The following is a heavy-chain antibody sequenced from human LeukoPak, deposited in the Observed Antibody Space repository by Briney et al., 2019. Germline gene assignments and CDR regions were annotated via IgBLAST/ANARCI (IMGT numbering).Heavy chain of an antibody. CDR2: IYYSGST. J-gene: IGHJ5*02. V-gene: IGHV4-59*01. Sequence: PSETLSLTCTASGGSISSYYWSWIRQPPGKGLEWIGYIYYSGSTNYNPSLKSRVTISVDTSKNQFSLKLSSVTAADTAVYYCARHSRYYDSSGYYRPNWFDPWGQGTLVTVSS. CDR1: GGSISSYY. D-gene: IGHD3-22*01. CDR3: ARHSRYYDSSGYYRPNWFDP.